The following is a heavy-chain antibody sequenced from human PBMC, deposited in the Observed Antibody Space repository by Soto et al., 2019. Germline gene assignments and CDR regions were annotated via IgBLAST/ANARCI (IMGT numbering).Heavy chain of an antibody. J-gene: IGHJ6*02. Sequence: GGSLRLSCAASGFTFSRYAMHWVRQAPGKGLEWVTVISYDGSNKYYADSVKGRFTTSRDNSKNTLYLQMNSLRGEDTAVYYCARDLVDASSSWLYYYYYGMDVWGQGTTVTVSS. CDR2: ISYDGSNK. CDR3: ARDLVDASSSWLYYYYYGMDV. CDR1: GFTFSRYA. V-gene: IGHV3-30-3*01. D-gene: IGHD6-13*01.